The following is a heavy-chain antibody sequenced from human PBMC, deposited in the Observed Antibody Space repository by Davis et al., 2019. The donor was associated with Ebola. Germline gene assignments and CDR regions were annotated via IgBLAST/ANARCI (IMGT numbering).Heavy chain of an antibody. Sequence: GESLKICCAASGFTFSSYWMHWVRQAPGKGLVRVSRINSDGSSTSYADSVKGRFTISRDNAKNTLYLQMNSLRAEDTAVYYCARAPSGSSWSFFDYWGQGTLVTVSS. D-gene: IGHD6-13*01. J-gene: IGHJ4*02. CDR2: INSDGSST. V-gene: IGHV3-74*01. CDR3: ARAPSGSSWSFFDY. CDR1: GFTFSSYW.